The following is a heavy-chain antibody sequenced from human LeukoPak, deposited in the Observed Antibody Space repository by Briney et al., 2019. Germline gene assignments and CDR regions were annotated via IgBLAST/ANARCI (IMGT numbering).Heavy chain of an antibody. CDR1: GFTFSSYE. CDR3: VRAPGSSGYPEYFQH. J-gene: IGHJ1*01. V-gene: IGHV3-48*03. CDR2: ISSSGSTI. D-gene: IGHD3-22*01. Sequence: PGGSLRLSCAASGFTFSSYEMNWVRQAPGKGLEWVSYISSSGSTIYYADSVKGRFTISRDNAKNSLYLQMNSLRAEDTAVYYCVRAPGSSGYPEYFQHWGQGTLVTVSS.